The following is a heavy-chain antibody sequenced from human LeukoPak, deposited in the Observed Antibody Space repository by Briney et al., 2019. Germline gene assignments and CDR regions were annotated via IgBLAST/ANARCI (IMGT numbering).Heavy chain of an antibody. CDR1: GFTFSSYA. J-gene: IGHJ5*02. CDR3: ARGRVDDFWSGYWNWFDP. CDR2: ISYDGSNK. V-gene: IGHV3-30-3*01. D-gene: IGHD3-3*01. Sequence: GRSLRLSCAASGFTFSSYAMHWVRQAPGKGLEWVAVISYDGSNKYYADSVKGRFTISRDNSKNTLYLQMNSLRAEDTAVYYCARGRVDDFWSGYWNWFDPWGQGTLVTVSS.